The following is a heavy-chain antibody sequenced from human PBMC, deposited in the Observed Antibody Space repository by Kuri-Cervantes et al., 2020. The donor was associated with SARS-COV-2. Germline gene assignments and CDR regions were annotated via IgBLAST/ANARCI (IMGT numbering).Heavy chain of an antibody. J-gene: IGHJ6*03. CDR2: IYHSGST. CDR3: ARAETYYDFWSGLNYYYMDV. CDR1: GYSISSGYY. Sequence: SETLSLTCAVSGYSISSGYYWGWIRQPPGKGLEWIGSIYHSGSTNYNPSLKSRVTISVDTSKNQFSLKLSSVTAADTAVYYCARAETYYDFWSGLNYYYMDVWGKGTTVTVSS. V-gene: IGHV4-38-2*01. D-gene: IGHD3-3*01.